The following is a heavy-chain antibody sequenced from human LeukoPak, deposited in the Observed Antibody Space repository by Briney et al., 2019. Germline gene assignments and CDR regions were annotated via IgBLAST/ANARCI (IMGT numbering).Heavy chain of an antibody. Sequence: GESLKISCKGSGYSFYTYWIAWVRQMPGKGLEWMGIIYPDDSDTRYSPSFQGQVTISADKSIDTAYLQWRSLKALDTGMYYCVRQSLGEFKYWGQGTLVTVSS. V-gene: IGHV5-51*01. J-gene: IGHJ4*02. CDR1: GYSFYTYW. CDR3: VRQSLGEFKY. D-gene: IGHD3-10*01. CDR2: IYPDDSDT.